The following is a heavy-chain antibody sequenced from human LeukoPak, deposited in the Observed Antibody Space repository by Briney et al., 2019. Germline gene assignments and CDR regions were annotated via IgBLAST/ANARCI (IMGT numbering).Heavy chain of an antibody. D-gene: IGHD1-1*01. Sequence: PGGSLRLSCAASGFRVSSYAMSWVRQAPGKGLEWVSVISGGGGSTYYADSVKGRFTISRDNSKNTLFLQMNSLRAEDTAVYYCAKDMSYNYIATKDYWGQGTLVTVSS. V-gene: IGHV3-23*01. CDR1: GFRVSSYA. CDR2: ISGGGGST. J-gene: IGHJ4*02. CDR3: AKDMSYNYIATKDY.